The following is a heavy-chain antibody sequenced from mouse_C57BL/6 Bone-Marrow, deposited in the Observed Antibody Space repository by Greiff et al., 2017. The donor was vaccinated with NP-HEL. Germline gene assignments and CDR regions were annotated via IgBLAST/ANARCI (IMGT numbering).Heavy chain of an antibody. J-gene: IGHJ2*01. D-gene: IGHD2-1*01. V-gene: IGHV1-82*01. CDR2: IYTGDGDT. Sequence: QVQLQHSGPELVKPGASVKISCKASGYAFSSSWMNWVKQRPGKGLEWIGRIYTGDGDTNYNGKFKGKATLTADKSSSTAYMQLSSLTSEDSAVYFSARSGRGNSRCDYWGQGTTRTVSS. CDR3: ARSGRGNSRCDY. CDR1: GYAFSSSW.